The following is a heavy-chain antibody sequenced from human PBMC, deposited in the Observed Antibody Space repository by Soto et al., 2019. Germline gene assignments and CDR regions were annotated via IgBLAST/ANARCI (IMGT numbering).Heavy chain of an antibody. CDR2: FSLSGTT. V-gene: IGHV4-4*07. CDR3: EREMEKSGARAWYSFDS. J-gene: IGHJ4*02. D-gene: IGHD2-8*02. Sequence: QGQLQESCPGLLKPSETLSLTCTVSGASITSSSYWSWILQPAGKGLEWIGRFSLSGTTNYNPSLRSRVTMSADVSNNQVSLMLTSVTAADTALYHCEREMEKSGARAWYSFDSWGQGTLVTVSS. CDR1: GASITSSSY.